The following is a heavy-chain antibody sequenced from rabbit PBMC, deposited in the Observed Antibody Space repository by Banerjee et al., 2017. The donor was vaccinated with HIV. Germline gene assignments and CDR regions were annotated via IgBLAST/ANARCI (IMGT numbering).Heavy chain of an antibody. CDR2: IDPVFGGT. CDR1: GFDFSRYY. V-gene: IGHV1S7*01. Sequence: QLEESGGGLVQPGGSLKLSCKASGFDFSRYYMSWVRQAPGMGLEWIGYIDPVFGGTYYASWVNGRFTLSSHNAQNTLYLQLNSLTAAGTATYFCARGVTMTMVTFDFWGQGTLVTVS. CDR3: ARGVTMTMVTFDF. D-gene: IGHD2-1*01. J-gene: IGHJ3*01.